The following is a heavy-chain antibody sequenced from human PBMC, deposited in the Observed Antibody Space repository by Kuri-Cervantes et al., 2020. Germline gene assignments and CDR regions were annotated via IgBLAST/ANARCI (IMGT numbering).Heavy chain of an antibody. CDR1: GFTFSGYS. D-gene: IGHD3-10*01. CDR3: AMAKGSGSYRDI. V-gene: IGHV3-48*01. CDR2: ISSDSSTI. Sequence: GESLKISCAASGFTFSGYSMNWVRQAPGKGLEWLSYISSDSSTIYYADSVKGRFTISRDNAKNTLYLQMNSLRAEDTAVYYCAMAKGSGSYRDIWGQGTMVTVSS. J-gene: IGHJ3*02.